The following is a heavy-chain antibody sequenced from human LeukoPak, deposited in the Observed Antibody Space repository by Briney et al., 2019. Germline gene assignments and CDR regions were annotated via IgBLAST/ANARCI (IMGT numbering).Heavy chain of an antibody. V-gene: IGHV1-18*01. CDR3: ARVPVAWWELLPAFDI. CDR2: ISAYNGNT. Sequence: GASVKVSCKASGYTFTSYGISWVRQAPGQGLEWMGWISAYNGNTNYAQKLQGRVTMTTDTSTSTAYMELRSLRSDDTAVYYCARVPVAWWELLPAFDIWGQGTMVTVSS. CDR1: GYTFTSYG. D-gene: IGHD1-26*01. J-gene: IGHJ3*02.